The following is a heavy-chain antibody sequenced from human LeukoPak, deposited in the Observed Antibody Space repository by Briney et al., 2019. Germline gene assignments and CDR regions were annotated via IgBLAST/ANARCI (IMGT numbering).Heavy chain of an antibody. CDR1: GGSFSGYY. Sequence: SETLSLTCAVYGGSFSGYYWSWIRQPPGKGLEWIGEINHSGSTNYNPSLKSRVTISVDTSKNQFSLKLSSVTAADMAVYYCARARTPLTYYYYYMDVWGKGTTVTVSS. J-gene: IGHJ6*03. CDR2: INHSGST. CDR3: ARARTPLTYYYYYMDV. V-gene: IGHV4-34*01.